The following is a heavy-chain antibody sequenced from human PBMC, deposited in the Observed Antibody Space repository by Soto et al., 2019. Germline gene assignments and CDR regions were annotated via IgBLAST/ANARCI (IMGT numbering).Heavy chain of an antibody. CDR1: GFIFSSYD. Sequence: EVQLVESGGGLVQPGGSLRLSCAASGFIFSSYDVHWVRQAPGKGLEWVSVITTTGDTYYAASVKGRFTISRENAENSLYLQMNSLRAEDAAVYYCARGDPLNYGSYPSWHYYGMDVWGRGTTVTVSS. CDR3: ARGDPLNYGSYPSWHYYGMDV. J-gene: IGHJ6*02. CDR2: ITTTGDT. D-gene: IGHD3-16*01. V-gene: IGHV3-13*01.